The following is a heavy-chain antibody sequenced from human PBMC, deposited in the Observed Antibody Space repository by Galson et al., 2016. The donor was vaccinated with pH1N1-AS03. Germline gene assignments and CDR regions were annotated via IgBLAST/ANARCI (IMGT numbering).Heavy chain of an antibody. CDR3: ARERMGANDN. CDR1: GASITSNRW. Sequence: ETLSLTCAVSGASITSNRWWTWVRQIPGRGLEWIGEIYHDGNTHYNPSLKNRLSISVDSSKNQFSLKLTSVTAADTAIYYCARERMGANDNWGPGTLVTVSS. CDR2: IYHDGNT. D-gene: IGHD1-1*01. V-gene: IGHV4-4*02. J-gene: IGHJ4*02.